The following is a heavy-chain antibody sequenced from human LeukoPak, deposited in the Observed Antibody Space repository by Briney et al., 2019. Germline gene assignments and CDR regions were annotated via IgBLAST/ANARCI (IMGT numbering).Heavy chain of an antibody. CDR2: MNPNGGHA. Sequence: ASVKVSCKASGYTFTSYDIHWVRQAAGHGLEWMGWMNPNGGHAGHAQKFEARVTMTRDTSMSTAYMELSGLTSEDTAIYYCARGPALHSKWVGGRWFDPWGQGTLVTVAS. CDR3: ARGPALHSKWVGGRWFDP. J-gene: IGHJ5*02. D-gene: IGHD6-19*01. V-gene: IGHV1-8*01. CDR1: GYTFTSYD.